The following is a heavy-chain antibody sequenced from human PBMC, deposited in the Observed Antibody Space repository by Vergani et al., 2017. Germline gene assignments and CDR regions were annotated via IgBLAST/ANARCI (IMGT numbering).Heavy chain of an antibody. CDR1: GFTFSSYA. V-gene: IGHV3-72*01. D-gene: IGHD3-3*01. Sequence: EVQLLESGGGLVQPGGSLRLSCAASGFTFSSYAMSWVRQAPGKGLEWVGRTRNKANSYTTEYAASVKGRFTISRDDSKNTLYLQMNSLKTEDTAVYYCTTEGYDFWSGYPPKYYFDYWGQGTLVTVSS. CDR3: TTEGYDFWSGYPPKYYFDY. J-gene: IGHJ4*02. CDR2: TRNKANSYTT.